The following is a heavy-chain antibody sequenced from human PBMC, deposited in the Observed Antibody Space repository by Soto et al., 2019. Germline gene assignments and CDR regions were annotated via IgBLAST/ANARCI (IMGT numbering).Heavy chain of an antibody. CDR2: IYYSGST. J-gene: IGHJ6*03. CDR1: GGSISSYY. D-gene: IGHD6-13*01. V-gene: IGHV4-59*08. Sequence: SETLSLTCTVSGGSISSYYWSWIRQPPGKGLEWIGYIYYSGSTNYNPSLKSRVTISVDTSKNQFSLKLSSVTAADTAVYYCARLRSSSLYYYYYMDVWGKGTTVTVSS. CDR3: ARLRSSSLYYYYYMDV.